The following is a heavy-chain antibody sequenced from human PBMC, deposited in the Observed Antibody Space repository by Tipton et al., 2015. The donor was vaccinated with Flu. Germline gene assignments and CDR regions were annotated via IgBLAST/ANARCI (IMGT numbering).Heavy chain of an antibody. V-gene: IGHV3-48*03. CDR1: GFTFSSYE. CDR2: ISSSGGTI. CDR3: AKDNDPSNVPHY. Sequence: SLRLSCAASGFTFSSYEMNWVRQAPGKGLEWLSYISSSGGTISYADSVRGRFTISRDNSKNTVYLQMNNLRGEDTAVYYCAKDNDPSNVPHYWGQGTLVTVSS. J-gene: IGHJ4*02. D-gene: IGHD1-1*01.